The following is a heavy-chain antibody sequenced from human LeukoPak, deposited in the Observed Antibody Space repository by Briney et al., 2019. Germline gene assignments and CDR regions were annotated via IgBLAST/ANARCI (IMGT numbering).Heavy chain of an antibody. Sequence: ASVRVSSKASGGTFISYAISWVRQAPGQGLEWMGGIIPIFGTANYAQKFQGRVTITADESTSTAYMELSSLRSEDTAVYYCARLDYGDQSAPVVINAFDIWGQGTMVTVSS. J-gene: IGHJ3*02. CDR3: ARLDYGDQSAPVVINAFDI. D-gene: IGHD4-17*01. V-gene: IGHV1-69*13. CDR2: IIPIFGTA. CDR1: GGTFISYA.